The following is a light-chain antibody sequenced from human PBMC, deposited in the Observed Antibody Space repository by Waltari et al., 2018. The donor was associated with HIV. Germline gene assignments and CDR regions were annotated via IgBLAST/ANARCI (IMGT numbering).Light chain of an antibody. V-gene: IGKV3-20*01. Sequence: GTLSLSPGERATLSCTASENVKSTYLAWYQQRPGQGPRLLMYGSSNRATGIPERFVGGGSGTDFSLNITRLDPEDFAMYYRQQYGSSFWTFGQGTKVEMK. CDR3: QQYGSSFWT. J-gene: IGKJ1*01. CDR1: ENVKSTY. CDR2: GSS.